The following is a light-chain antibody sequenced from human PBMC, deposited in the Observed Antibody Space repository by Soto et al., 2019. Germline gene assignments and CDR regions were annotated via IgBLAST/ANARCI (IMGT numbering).Light chain of an antibody. Sequence: QSALTQPASVSGSPGQSITISCTGTSSDVGVYNYVSWYQQHPGKAPKLMIYEVSNRPSGVSNRFSGSKSGNTASLTISGLQAEDEADYYCSSYTSSSTREFGGGTKLTVL. V-gene: IGLV2-14*01. CDR1: SSDVGVYNY. CDR2: EVS. J-gene: IGLJ3*02. CDR3: SSYTSSSTRE.